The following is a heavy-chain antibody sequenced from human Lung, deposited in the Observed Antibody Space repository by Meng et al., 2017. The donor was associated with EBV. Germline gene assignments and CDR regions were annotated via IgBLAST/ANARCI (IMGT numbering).Heavy chain of an antibody. D-gene: IGHD2-2*01. Sequence: QVYLGQAGAEVKKPGSSVTVPCKASGGTFSSYAISWVRQAPGQGLEWMGGIIPILGIANYAQKFQGRVTITADKSTSTAYMELSSLRSEDTAVYYCAREIVVVPAALNWFDPWGQGTLVTVSS. J-gene: IGHJ5*02. CDR2: IIPILGIA. CDR3: AREIVVVPAALNWFDP. V-gene: IGHV1-69*10. CDR1: GGTFSSYA.